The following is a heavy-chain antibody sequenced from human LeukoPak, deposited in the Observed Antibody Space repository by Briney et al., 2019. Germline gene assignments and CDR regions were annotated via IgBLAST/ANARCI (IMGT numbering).Heavy chain of an antibody. CDR2: IIPIFGTA. D-gene: IGHD3-22*01. V-gene: IGHV1-69*13. CDR3: ARGAEYYYDSGGYYFGY. CDR1: GGTFSSYA. Sequence: ASVKVSCKASGGTFSSYAISWVRQAPGQGLEWMGGIIPIFGTANYAQKFQGRVTITADESTSTAYMELSSLRSEDTAVYYCARGAEYYYDSGGYYFGYWGQGTLVTVSS. J-gene: IGHJ4*02.